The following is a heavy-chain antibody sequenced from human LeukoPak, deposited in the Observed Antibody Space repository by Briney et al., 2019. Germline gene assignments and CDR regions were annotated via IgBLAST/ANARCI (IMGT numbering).Heavy chain of an antibody. D-gene: IGHD5-12*01. CDR1: GGSFISSA. CDR2: IIPMFGAP. Sequence: SVKVSCKASGGSFISSAISWVRQAPGQGLEWMGGIIPMFGAPNYAQKLQGRVTLSADESTSTAYMELSRLRSEDTAVYYCATTGSSAYDGGTFDYWGQGTLVTVSS. V-gene: IGHV1-69*13. J-gene: IGHJ4*02. CDR3: ATTGSSAYDGGTFDY.